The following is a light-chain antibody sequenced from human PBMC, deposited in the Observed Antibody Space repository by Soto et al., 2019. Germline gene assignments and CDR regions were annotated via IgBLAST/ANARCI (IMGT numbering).Light chain of an antibody. V-gene: IGLV2-14*01. Sequence: QSALTQPASVSGSPGQSITISCTGTSSDVGGYDYVSWYQQHPGKAPKLMIYDISNRPSGVSDRFSGSKSANTASLTISGLQAEDEADYYCSSFTASNTELFGGGTKVTVL. J-gene: IGLJ2*01. CDR1: SSDVGGYDY. CDR2: DIS. CDR3: SSFTASNTEL.